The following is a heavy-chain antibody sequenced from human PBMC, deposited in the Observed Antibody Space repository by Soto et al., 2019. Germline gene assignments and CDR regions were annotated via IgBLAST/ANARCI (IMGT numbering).Heavy chain of an antibody. V-gene: IGHV1-69*13. Sequence: SVKVSCKASGGTFSSYAISWVRQAPGQGLEWMGGIIPIFGTADYAQKFQGRVTITADESTSTAYMELSSLRSEDTAVYYCASVETQRYYYGMDVWGQGTTVHRLL. CDR3: ASVETQRYYYGMDV. J-gene: IGHJ6*02. D-gene: IGHD2-15*01. CDR2: IIPIFGTA. CDR1: GGTFSSYA.